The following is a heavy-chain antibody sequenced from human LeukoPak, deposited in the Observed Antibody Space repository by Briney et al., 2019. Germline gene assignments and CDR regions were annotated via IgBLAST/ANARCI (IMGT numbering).Heavy chain of an antibody. J-gene: IGHJ4*02. CDR3: AKRREGGTYYDFWSGYYYPPFDY. Sequence: GGSLRLSCAASGFTFSSYAISWVRQAPGKGLEWVSAISGSGGSTYYADSVKGRFTISRDNSKNTLYLQMNSLRAEDTAVYYCAKRREGGTYYDFWSGYYYPPFDYWGQGTLVTVSS. V-gene: IGHV3-23*01. CDR1: GFTFSSYA. D-gene: IGHD3-3*01. CDR2: ISGSGGST.